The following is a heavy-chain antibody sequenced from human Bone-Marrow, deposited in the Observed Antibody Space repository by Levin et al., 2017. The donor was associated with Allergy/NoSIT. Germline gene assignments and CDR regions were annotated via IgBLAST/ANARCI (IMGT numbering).Heavy chain of an antibody. CDR3: AKYRGDCSGGRCAAFDM. Sequence: ETLSLTCAASGSTFSSYAMSWVRQAPGKGLEWVSSISRSGGDTYYADSVKGQLTISRDNSKNTLYLQMNSLRAEDTALYYCAKYRGDCSGGRCAAFDMWGQGTMVTVSS. CDR1: GSTFSSYA. D-gene: IGHD2-15*01. V-gene: IGHV3-23*01. J-gene: IGHJ3*02. CDR2: ISRSGGDT.